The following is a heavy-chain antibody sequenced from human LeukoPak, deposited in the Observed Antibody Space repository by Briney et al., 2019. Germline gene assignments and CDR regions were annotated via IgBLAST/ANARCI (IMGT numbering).Heavy chain of an antibody. CDR3: AKDDDFWSGLFGH. Sequence: PGGSLRLSCAASGFTFSSYWMSWVRQAPGKGLEWVANIKQDGSEKYYVDSVKGRFTISRDNAKNSLYLQMNSLRAEDTALYYCAKDDDFWSGLFGHWGQGTLVTVSS. D-gene: IGHD3-3*01. CDR1: GFTFSSYW. J-gene: IGHJ5*02. CDR2: IKQDGSEK. V-gene: IGHV3-7*03.